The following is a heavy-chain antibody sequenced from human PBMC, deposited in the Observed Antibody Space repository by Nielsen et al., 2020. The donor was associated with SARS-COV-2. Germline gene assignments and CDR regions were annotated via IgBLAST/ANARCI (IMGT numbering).Heavy chain of an antibody. V-gene: IGHV5-10-1*01. CDR2: IDPSDSYT. J-gene: IGHJ4*02. D-gene: IGHD6-19*01. CDR1: GYSFTSYW. CDR3: ARRGSGWYSGVDY. Sequence: GESLKISCQGSGYSFTSYWISWVRQMPGKGLEWMGRIDPSDSYTNYSPSFQGHVTISADKSISTAYLQWSSLKASDTAMYYCARRGSGWYSGVDYWGQGTLVTVSS.